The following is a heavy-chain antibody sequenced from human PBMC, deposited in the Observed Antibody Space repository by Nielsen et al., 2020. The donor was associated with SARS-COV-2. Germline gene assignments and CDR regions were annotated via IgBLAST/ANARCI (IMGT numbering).Heavy chain of an antibody. CDR3: AKLTDSSSWLDY. CDR2: ISWNSGSI. Sequence: GGSLRLSYAASGFTFDDYAMHWVRQAPGKGLEWVSGISWNSGSIGYANSVKGRFTISRDNAKNSLYLQMNSLRAEDTALYYCAKLTDSSSWLDYWGQGTLVTVSS. J-gene: IGHJ4*02. V-gene: IGHV3-9*01. CDR1: GFTFDDYA. D-gene: IGHD6-13*01.